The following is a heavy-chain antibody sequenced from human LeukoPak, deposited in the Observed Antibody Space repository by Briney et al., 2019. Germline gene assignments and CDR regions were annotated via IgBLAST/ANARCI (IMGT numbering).Heavy chain of an antibody. CDR3: ARDGGYGVPFDY. Sequence: PGGSLRLSCAASGFTFSSYAMSWVRQAPGKGLEWVSGISGSDNNTYYPDSVKGRFTISRDNAKNSLYLQMNSLRAEDTAVYYCARDGGYGVPFDYWGQGTLVTVSS. CDR2: ISGSDNNT. D-gene: IGHD4-17*01. J-gene: IGHJ4*02. V-gene: IGHV3-23*01. CDR1: GFTFSSYA.